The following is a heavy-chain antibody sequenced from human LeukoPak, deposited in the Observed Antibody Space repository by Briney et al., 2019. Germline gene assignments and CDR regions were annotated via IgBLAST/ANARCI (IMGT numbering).Heavy chain of an antibody. CDR2: VSTGGNYI. J-gene: IGHJ2*01. CDR1: GFTFSSYS. Sequence: GGSLRLSCTASGFTFSSYSLNWVRQAPGKGLEWVSSVSTGGNYIYYADSVKGRFTISRDNAKNSLYLQMNSLRAEDTAVYYCARRMIVVVIPSGAFDLWGRGTLVTVSS. CDR3: ARRMIVVVIPSGAFDL. V-gene: IGHV3-21*01. D-gene: IGHD3-22*01.